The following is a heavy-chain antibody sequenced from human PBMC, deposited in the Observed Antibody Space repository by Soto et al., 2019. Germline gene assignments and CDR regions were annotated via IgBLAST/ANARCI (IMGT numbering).Heavy chain of an antibody. D-gene: IGHD3-3*01. Sequence: ASVKVSCKSSGYTFTSYGISWVRQAPGQGLEWMGWISAYNGNTNYAQKLQGRVTMTTDTSTSTAYMELRSLRSDDTAVYYCARIDSTIFGVHYYYYMDVWGKGTTVTVSS. V-gene: IGHV1-18*01. CDR3: ARIDSTIFGVHYYYYMDV. CDR2: ISAYNGNT. J-gene: IGHJ6*03. CDR1: GYTFTSYG.